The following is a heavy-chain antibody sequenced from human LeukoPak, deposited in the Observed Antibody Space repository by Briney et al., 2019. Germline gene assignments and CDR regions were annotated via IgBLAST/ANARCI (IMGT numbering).Heavy chain of an antibody. CDR3: ATQDSSHY. CDR1: GDSVSSTNYY. CDR2: IRYSESA. D-gene: IGHD3-22*01. V-gene: IGHV4-39*01. Sequence: PSETLSLTCTVSGDSVSSTNYYWGWIRQPPGRGLEWIASIRYSESAYYSPSLKSRATISVDTSKNQFSLRLRSLTATDTAVYYCATQDSSHYWGQGTLVTFSS. J-gene: IGHJ4*02.